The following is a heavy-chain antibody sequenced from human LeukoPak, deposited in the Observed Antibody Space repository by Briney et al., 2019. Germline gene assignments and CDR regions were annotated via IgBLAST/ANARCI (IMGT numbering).Heavy chain of an antibody. J-gene: IGHJ4*02. CDR2: INHSGST. CDR3: ARFTLGITIFGVVIYAQSFDY. V-gene: IGHV4-34*01. CDR1: GGSFSGYY. D-gene: IGHD3-3*01. Sequence: SETLSLTCAVYGGSFSGYYWSWIRQPPGKGLEWIGEINHSGSTNYNPSLKSRVTISVDTSKNQFSLKLSSVTAADTAVYYCARFTLGITIFGVVIYAQSFDYWAQGTLVTVSS.